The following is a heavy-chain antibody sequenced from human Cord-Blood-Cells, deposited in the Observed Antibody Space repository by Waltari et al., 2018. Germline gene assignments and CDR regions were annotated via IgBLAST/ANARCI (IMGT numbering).Heavy chain of an antibody. V-gene: IGHV4-34*01. CDR3: ARGENTGNDY. CDR2: INHSGRP. Sequence: QVQLQQWGAGLLKPSETLSLTCAVYGGSFSGYYWSWSRQPPGKGLEWIGEINHSGRPNYNPSLNSRVTISVDTSKTQFSLKLSSVTAADTAVYYCARGENTGNDYWGQGTLVTVSS. J-gene: IGHJ4*02. D-gene: IGHD3-10*01. CDR1: GGSFSGYY.